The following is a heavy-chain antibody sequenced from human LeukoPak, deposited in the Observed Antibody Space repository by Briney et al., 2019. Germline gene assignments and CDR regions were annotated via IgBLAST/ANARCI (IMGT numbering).Heavy chain of an antibody. CDR1: GFTFTDYP. CDR2: IRTTAEGANFA. J-gene: IGHJ4*02. D-gene: IGHD1-26*01. V-gene: IGHV3-48*02. Sequence: AGGSLRLSCATSGFTFTDYPMNWVRQAPGKGLEWVSNIRTTAEGANFAYYADSVKGRVTISRDDAKNTLYLHMNSLRDDDTAVYYCARAARIVGATYFDYWGRGTLVTVSS. CDR3: ARAARIVGATYFDY.